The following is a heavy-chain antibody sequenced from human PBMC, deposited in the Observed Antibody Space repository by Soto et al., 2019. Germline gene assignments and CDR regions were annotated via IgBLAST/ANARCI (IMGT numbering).Heavy chain of an antibody. CDR1: GFNFDDYA. D-gene: IGHD5-18*01. CDR2: ISWNSGSV. J-gene: IGHJ4*01. Sequence: VQLVESGGGLVQPGRSLRVSCAASGFNFDDYAMHWVRQAPGKCLEWVSGISWNSGSVAYADSVKGRFTISRDNAKNSLYLPMNSLRPDDTAFYYCARDLTATETAPDYWGQGILVTVSS. CDR3: ARDLTATETAPDY. V-gene: IGHV3-9*01.